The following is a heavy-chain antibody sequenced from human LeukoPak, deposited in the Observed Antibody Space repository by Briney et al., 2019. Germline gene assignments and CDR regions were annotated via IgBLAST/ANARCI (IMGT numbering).Heavy chain of an antibody. CDR2: IYSGGST. J-gene: IGHJ5*02. CDR3: ARGTGGWYNWFDP. V-gene: IGHV3-53*01. Sequence: GGSLRLSCAASGFTVSSNYMSWVRQAPGKGLEWVSVIYSGGSTYYADSVKGRFTISRDDAKNTLYLQMNSLRAEDTAVYYCARGTGGWYNWFDPWGQGTLVTVSS. CDR1: GFTVSSNY. D-gene: IGHD6-19*01.